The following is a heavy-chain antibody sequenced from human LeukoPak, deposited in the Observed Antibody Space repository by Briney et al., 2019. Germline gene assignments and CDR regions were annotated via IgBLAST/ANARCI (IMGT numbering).Heavy chain of an antibody. V-gene: IGHV5-51*01. CDR1: GYSFPNYW. CDR3: ARGPYAYTSSATLGSYNWFDH. CDR2: IYPGDSHT. J-gene: IGHJ5*02. Sequence: GESLKISFQGSGYSFPNYWIGWVRQMPGKGLEWMGIIYPGDSHTRYSPSFQDQVTISVDKSISTAYLQWSSLKASDTAMYYCARGPYAYTSSATLGSYNWFDHWGQGSLVTVSS. D-gene: IGHD2-2*02.